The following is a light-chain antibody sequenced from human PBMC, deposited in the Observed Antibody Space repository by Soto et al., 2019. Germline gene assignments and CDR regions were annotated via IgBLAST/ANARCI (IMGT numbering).Light chain of an antibody. CDR1: TSNIGSNY. V-gene: IGLV1-44*01. J-gene: IGLJ1*01. Sequence: QSVLTQPPSASGTPGQRVTISCSGSTSNIGSNYVNWYQQLPGTAPKLLIYSNNQRPSGFPDRFSGSRPGTSAYLAISRLQSEDEADYFCETWDDRLNASVFGTGPKVTV. CDR3: ETWDDRLNASV. CDR2: SNN.